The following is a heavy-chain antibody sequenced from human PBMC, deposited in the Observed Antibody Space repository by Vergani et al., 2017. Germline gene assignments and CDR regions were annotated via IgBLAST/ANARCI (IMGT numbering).Heavy chain of an antibody. V-gene: IGHV3-30*02. CDR1: GFTLSNYD. Sequence: QVQLVESGGGVVQRGGSLRLSCATSGFTLSNYDMQWIRQGPGKGLEFVAFIQFDGSNQYYADSVKGRFTLSRDFSKNPLYLQMTSLRTDDTATYYCAKHFRGWGIDYWGQGTQVIVSS. D-gene: IGHD3-16*01. CDR3: AKHFRGWGIDY. J-gene: IGHJ4*02. CDR2: IQFDGSNQ.